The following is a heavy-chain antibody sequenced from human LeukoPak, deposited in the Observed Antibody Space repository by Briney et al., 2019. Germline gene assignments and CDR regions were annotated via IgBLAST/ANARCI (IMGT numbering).Heavy chain of an antibody. J-gene: IGHJ4*02. CDR1: GYSISSGYY. CDR2: IYRSGST. CDR3: ARRPSSRPYYFDY. V-gene: IGHV4-38-2*01. D-gene: IGHD2-2*01. Sequence: SETLSLTCAVSGYSISSGYYWGWIRQPPGKGLEWIGGIYRSGSTYYNPSLKSRVTISGDTPKNQFSLKMSSVTATDTAVYYCARRPSSRPYYFDYWGQGTLVTVSS.